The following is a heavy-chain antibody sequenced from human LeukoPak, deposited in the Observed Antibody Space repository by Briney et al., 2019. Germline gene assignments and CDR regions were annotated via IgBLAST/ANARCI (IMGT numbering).Heavy chain of an antibody. CDR3: AKDRLGYSYGIGFDY. D-gene: IGHD5-18*01. V-gene: IGHV3-23*01. J-gene: IGHJ4*02. Sequence: PGGSLRLSCAASGFTFSSYAMSWVRQAPGKGLEWVSAISGSGGSTYYADSVKGRFTISRDNSKNTLYLQINSLRAEDTAVYYCAKDRLGYSYGIGFDYWGQGTLVTVSS. CDR1: GFTFSSYA. CDR2: ISGSGGST.